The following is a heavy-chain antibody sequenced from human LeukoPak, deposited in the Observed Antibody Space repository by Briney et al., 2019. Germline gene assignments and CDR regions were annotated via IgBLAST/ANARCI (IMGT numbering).Heavy chain of an antibody. CDR1: GFTVSTNY. V-gene: IGHV3-53*01. CDR3: ARDAVSGDAFDI. Sequence: GGSLRPSCAASGFTVSTNYMSWVRQAPGKGQHWFPVIYSGGSTYYADSVKGRFTISRDNSKSTLYLQMNSLRADDTAVYYCARDAVSGDAFDIWGQGTMATVSS. D-gene: IGHD3-22*01. J-gene: IGHJ3*02. CDR2: IYSGGST.